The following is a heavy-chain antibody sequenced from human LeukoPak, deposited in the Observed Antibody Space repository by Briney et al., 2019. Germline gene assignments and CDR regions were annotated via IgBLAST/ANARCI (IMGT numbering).Heavy chain of an antibody. CDR2: IAPSDLST. CDR3: ATGLSGWLY. CDR1: GYSLSTYW. Sequence: PGESLKISCKGSGYSLSTYWISWMRQMPGKGLEWMGRIAPSDLSTDYSPSFQGHVTISVDKSINTAYLQWNSLKASDTAIYYCATGLSGWLYWGQGTLVTVSS. D-gene: IGHD6-19*01. V-gene: IGHV5-10-1*01. J-gene: IGHJ4*02.